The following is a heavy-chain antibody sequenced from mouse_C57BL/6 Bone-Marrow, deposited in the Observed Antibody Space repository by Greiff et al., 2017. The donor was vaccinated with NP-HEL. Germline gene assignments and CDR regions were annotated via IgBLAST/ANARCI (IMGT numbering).Heavy chain of an antibody. D-gene: IGHD2-1*01. CDR3: ARRSYGNYAYWYFDV. Sequence: DVQLVESGGGLVQPGGSLKLSCAASGFTFSDYGMAWVRQAPRKGPEWVAFISNLAYSIYYADTVTGRFTISRENAKNTLYLEMSSLRSEDTAMYYCARRSYGNYAYWYFDVWGTGTTVTVSS. V-gene: IGHV5-15*04. J-gene: IGHJ1*03. CDR1: GFTFSDYG. CDR2: ISNLAYSI.